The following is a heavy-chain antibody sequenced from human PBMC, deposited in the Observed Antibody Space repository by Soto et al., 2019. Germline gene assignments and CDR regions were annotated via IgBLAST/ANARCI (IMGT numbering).Heavy chain of an antibody. Sequence: ASVKVSCKASGYTFTSYGISWVRQAPGQGLGWMGWISAYNGNTNYAQKLQGRVTMTTDTSTSTAYMELRSLRSDDTAVYYCAIRRGYCSSTSCYGAFDIWGQGTMVT. CDR2: ISAYNGNT. CDR1: GYTFTSYG. CDR3: AIRRGYCSSTSCYGAFDI. D-gene: IGHD2-2*01. V-gene: IGHV1-18*04. J-gene: IGHJ3*02.